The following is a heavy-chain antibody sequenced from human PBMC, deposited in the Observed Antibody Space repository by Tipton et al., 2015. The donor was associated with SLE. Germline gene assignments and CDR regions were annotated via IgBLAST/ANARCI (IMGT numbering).Heavy chain of an antibody. CDR1: GFTFSSYS. Sequence: SLRLSCAASGFTFSSYSMNWVRQAPGKGLEWVSSISSSSSYIYYADSVKGRFTVSRDNSKNTLYLQMNSLRAEDTAVYFCAKEGEAFYFDYWGQGTLVTVSS. CDR3: AKEGEAFYFDY. J-gene: IGHJ4*02. V-gene: IGHV3-21*04. CDR2: ISSSSSYI.